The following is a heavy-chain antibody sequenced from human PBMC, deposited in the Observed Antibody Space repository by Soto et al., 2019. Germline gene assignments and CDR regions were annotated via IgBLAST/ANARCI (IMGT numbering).Heavy chain of an antibody. D-gene: IGHD3-3*01. Sequence: PGGYLRLSCVGSGFTFGSYWMSWVRQAPGKGLEWVANIKQDGSEKYYVDSVKGRFTISRDNAKNSVHLQMNSLRPEDTAVYYCARDRIRADIWRGSEGHRFDPWGQGTPVTVSS. J-gene: IGHJ5*02. CDR3: ARDRIRADIWRGSEGHRFDP. V-gene: IGHV3-7*01. CDR2: IKQDGSEK. CDR1: GFTFGSYW.